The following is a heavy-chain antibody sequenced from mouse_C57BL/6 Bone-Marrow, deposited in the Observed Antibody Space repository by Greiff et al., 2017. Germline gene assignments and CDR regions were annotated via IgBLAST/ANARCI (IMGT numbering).Heavy chain of an antibody. Sequence: QVQLQQSGAELVMPGASVKLSCKASGYTFTSYWMHWVKQRPGQGLEWIGEIDPSDSYTNYNQKFKGKSTLTVDKSSSTAYMQLSSLTSDDSAVYYCARSGDYGDYYAMDYWGQGTSVTVSS. CDR3: ARSGDYGDYYAMDY. D-gene: IGHD2-4*01. J-gene: IGHJ4*01. V-gene: IGHV1-69*01. CDR1: GYTFTSYW. CDR2: IDPSDSYT.